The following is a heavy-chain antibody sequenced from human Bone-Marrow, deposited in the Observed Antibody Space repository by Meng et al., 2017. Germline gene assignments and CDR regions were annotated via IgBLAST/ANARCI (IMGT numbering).Heavy chain of an antibody. CDR2: IPYDGTNK. V-gene: IGHV3-30*01. D-gene: IGHD3-9*01. CDR1: GLTFSSYA. CDR3: ARTHYDILTGYYMTFYYGMDV. Sequence: GESLDISCAASGLTFSSYAMSWVRQAHGRGLEWVAVIPYDGTNKYYADSVKGRFTISRDNSKNTLYLQMNSLRAEDTAVYYCARTHYDILTGYYMTFYYGMDVWGQGTTVTVSS. J-gene: IGHJ6*02.